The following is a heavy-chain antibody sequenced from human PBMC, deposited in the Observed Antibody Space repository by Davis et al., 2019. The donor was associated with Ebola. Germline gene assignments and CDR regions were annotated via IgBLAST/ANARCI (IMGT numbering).Heavy chain of an antibody. Sequence: GESLKISCAASGFTFSSYAMTWVRQAPGKGLEWVSGITGSDGSTYYADSVKGRFTISRDNSKNTLYLQMNSLRAEDTAVYYCAKDSYPMVRGVGDYWGQGTLVTVSS. D-gene: IGHD3-10*01. J-gene: IGHJ4*02. V-gene: IGHV3-23*01. CDR3: AKDSYPMVRGVGDY. CDR2: ITGSDGST. CDR1: GFTFSSYA.